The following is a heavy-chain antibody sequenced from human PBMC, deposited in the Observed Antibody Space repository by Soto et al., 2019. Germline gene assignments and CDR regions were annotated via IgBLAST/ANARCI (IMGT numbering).Heavy chain of an antibody. Sequence: EVQLVESGGGLVKPGGSLRLSCPTSGFTFISSVMNWVRQAPGKGLEWVSCISGSSSSIYYADSVNGRFTISRDNAKNSLYLQMNSMRAEDTAVYYCAIDPFGGGDSDWFDPWGQGTLVTVSP. CDR1: GFTFISSV. CDR2: ISGSSSSI. J-gene: IGHJ5*02. CDR3: AIDPFGGGDSDWFDP. D-gene: IGHD2-21*02. V-gene: IGHV3-21*01.